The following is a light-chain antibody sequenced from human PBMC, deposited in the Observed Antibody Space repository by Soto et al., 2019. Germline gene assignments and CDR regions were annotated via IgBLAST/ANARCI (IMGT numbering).Light chain of an antibody. Sequence: QSALTQPPSASGSPGQPVTISCTGTSSDVGGYNYVSWYQQHPGKAPKLMIYDVSKRPSGVPDRFSGSKSGNTASLTVSGLQAEDEADYYCSSYAGSLYVFGNGTKVTVL. CDR2: DVS. CDR1: SSDVGGYNY. CDR3: SSYAGSLYV. V-gene: IGLV2-8*01. J-gene: IGLJ1*01.